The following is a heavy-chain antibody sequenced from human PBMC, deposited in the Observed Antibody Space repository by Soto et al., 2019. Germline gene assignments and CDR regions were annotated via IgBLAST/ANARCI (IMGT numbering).Heavy chain of an antibody. Sequence: QVPLVESGGGVVLPARPLRLSCAASGFAFSTSDLHWVRQAPGKGLEWVALISYHGGNQYYAVSVQGRFTISGDNSKSTLYLQMNSLSTEDTVFYYSAKSLVDPGDVWGEETLGTVSS. J-gene: IGHJ4*02. D-gene: IGHD7-27*01. V-gene: IGHV3-30*18. CDR2: ISYHGGNQ. CDR3: AKSLVDPGDV. CDR1: GFAFSTSD.